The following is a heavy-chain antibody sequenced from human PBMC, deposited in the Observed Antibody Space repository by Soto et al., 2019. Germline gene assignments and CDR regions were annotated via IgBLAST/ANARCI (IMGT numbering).Heavy chain of an antibody. CDR2: ISSSGSTI. V-gene: IGHV3-11*01. CDR1: GFTFSDYY. Sequence: LRLSCAASGFTFSDYYMSWIRQAPGKGLEWVSYISSSGSTIYYADSVKGRFTISRDNAKNSLYLQMNSLRAEDTAVYYCARASVRGGGYSYVLYYYYGMDVWGQGTTVTVSS. D-gene: IGHD5-18*01. J-gene: IGHJ6*02. CDR3: ARASVRGGGYSYVLYYYYGMDV.